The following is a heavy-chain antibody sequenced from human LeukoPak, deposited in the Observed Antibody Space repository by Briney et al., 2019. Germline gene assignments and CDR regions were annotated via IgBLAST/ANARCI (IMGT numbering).Heavy chain of an antibody. V-gene: IGHV3-23*01. CDR3: AKDDDYGDYPDY. CDR1: GFTFSSYA. D-gene: IGHD4-17*01. Sequence: HPGGSLRLSCAASGFTFSSYAMSWVRQAPGKGLEWVSAISGSGGSTYYADSVKGRFTISRDNSKNTLYLQMNSLRAEDTAVYYCAKDDDYGDYPDYWGQGTLVTVSS. J-gene: IGHJ4*02. CDR2: ISGSGGST.